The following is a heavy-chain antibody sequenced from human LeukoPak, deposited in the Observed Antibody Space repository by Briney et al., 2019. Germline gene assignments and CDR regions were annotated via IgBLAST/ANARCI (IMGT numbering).Heavy chain of an antibody. D-gene: IGHD3-22*01. J-gene: IGHJ5*02. CDR1: GYSISSAYY. V-gene: IGHV4-38-2*01. Sequence: SETLSLTCAVSGYSISSAYYWAWIRQPPGKGLEWIGNIYHNGSTNYNPSLKSRVTISADTSKNQFSLKLSSVTAADTAMYYCARAPYKRNSNAYFQIYPWEPIGNWFDPWGQGTLVTVSS. CDR2: IYHNGST. CDR3: ARAPYKRNSNAYFQIYPWEPIGNWFDP.